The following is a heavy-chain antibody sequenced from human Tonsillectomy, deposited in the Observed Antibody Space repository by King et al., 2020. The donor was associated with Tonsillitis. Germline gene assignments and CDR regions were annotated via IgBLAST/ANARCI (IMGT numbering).Heavy chain of an antibody. J-gene: IGHJ5*02. Sequence: QLQESGPGLVKPSETLSLTCTVSGGSISSSSYYWGWIRQPPGKGLEWIGSIYYCGSTYYNPSLKSRVTISVDTSKNQFSLKLSSLTAADTAVYYCARLGPANVRFDPWGQGTLVTVSS. CDR2: IYYCGST. CDR1: GGSISSSSYY. CDR3: ARLGPANVRFDP. D-gene: IGHD2-8*01. V-gene: IGHV4-39*01.